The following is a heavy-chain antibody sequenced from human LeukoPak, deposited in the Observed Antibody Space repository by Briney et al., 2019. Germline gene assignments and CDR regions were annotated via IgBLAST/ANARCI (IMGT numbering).Heavy chain of an antibody. Sequence: SETLSLTCTVSGGSISSYYWSWIRQPPGKGLEWIGYIYYSGSTNYNPSLKSRVTISVDTSKNQFSLKLSSVTAADTAVYYCARHTGGWGSFDYWGQGTLVTVSS. CDR2: IYYSGST. D-gene: IGHD7-27*01. J-gene: IGHJ4*02. V-gene: IGHV4-59*08. CDR1: GGSISSYY. CDR3: ARHTGGWGSFDY.